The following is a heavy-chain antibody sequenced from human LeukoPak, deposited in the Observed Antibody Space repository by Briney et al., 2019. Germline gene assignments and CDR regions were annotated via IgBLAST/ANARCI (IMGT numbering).Heavy chain of an antibody. CDR1: ADSVSSNSAT. D-gene: IGHD3-10*01. CDR3: ARCYYGSGLSGFDY. CDR2: TYYRSKYYN. J-gene: IGHJ3*01. V-gene: IGHV6-1*01. Sequence: SQTLSLTCATSADSVSSNSATWNWIRQSPSRGLEWLGRTYYRSKYYNDYAVSVKSRITINPDTSQNQFPLKLNSVTPDDTALYYCARCYYGSGLSGFDYWGQGTMVTVSS.